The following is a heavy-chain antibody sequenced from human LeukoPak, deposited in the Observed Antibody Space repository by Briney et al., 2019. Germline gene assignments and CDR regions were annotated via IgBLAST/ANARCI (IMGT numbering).Heavy chain of an antibody. Sequence: SETLSLTCTVSGGSISSGGYYWSWIRQHPGKGLEWIGYIYYSGSTYYNPSLKSRVTISVDTSKNQFSLKLSSVTAADTAVYYCARVVTMVRGVSFSRPYGMDVWGKGTTVTVSS. CDR3: ARVVTMVRGVSFSRPYGMDV. CDR1: GGSISSGGYY. V-gene: IGHV4-31*03. D-gene: IGHD3-10*01. CDR2: IYYSGST. J-gene: IGHJ6*04.